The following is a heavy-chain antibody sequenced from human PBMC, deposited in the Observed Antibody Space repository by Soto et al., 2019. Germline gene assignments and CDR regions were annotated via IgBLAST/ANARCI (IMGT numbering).Heavy chain of an antibody. D-gene: IGHD6-19*01. CDR2: ISGSGGST. V-gene: IGHV3-23*01. CDR3: AKRDAVAGANDY. CDR1: GFSFSSYA. Sequence: EVQLLESGGDLVQPGGSLRLSCAASGFSFSSYAMSWVRQAPGKGLEWVSVISGSGGSTYYADSVKGRFTMSRDNSKNTLYLQMNSLRAEDTAVYYCAKRDAVAGANDYWGQGTLVTVSS. J-gene: IGHJ4*02.